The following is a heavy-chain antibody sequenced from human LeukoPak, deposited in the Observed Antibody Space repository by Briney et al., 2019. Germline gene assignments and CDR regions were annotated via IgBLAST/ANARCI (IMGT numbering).Heavy chain of an antibody. V-gene: IGHV3-66*02. CDR2: IYSGGST. Sequence: GGSLRLSCAASGFTFSSYWMSWVRQAPGKGLEWVSVIYSGGSTYYADSVKGRFTISRDNSKNTLYLQMNSLRAEDTAVYYCARDAPGFDIWGQGTLVTVSS. CDR3: ARDAPGFDI. J-gene: IGHJ4*02. D-gene: IGHD3-9*01. CDR1: GFTFSSYW.